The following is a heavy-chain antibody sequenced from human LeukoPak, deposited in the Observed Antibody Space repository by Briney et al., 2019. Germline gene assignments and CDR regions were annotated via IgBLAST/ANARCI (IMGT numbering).Heavy chain of an antibody. CDR2: INHSGST. D-gene: IGHD1-1*01. J-gene: IGHJ3*02. Sequence: SETLSLTCAVYGGSFSGYYWSWIRQPPGKGLEWIGEINHSGSTNYNPSLKSRVTISVDTSKNQFSLKLSSVTAADTAVYYCATGAAGTRFLDSLEIWGQGTMVTVSS. CDR3: ATGAAGTRFLDSLEI. CDR1: GGSFSGYY. V-gene: IGHV4-34*01.